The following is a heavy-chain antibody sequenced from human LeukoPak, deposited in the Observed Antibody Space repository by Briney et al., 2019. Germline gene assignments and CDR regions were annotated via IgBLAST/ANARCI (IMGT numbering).Heavy chain of an antibody. J-gene: IGHJ4*02. CDR3: ARAGYGDSDFDY. V-gene: IGHV1-2*02. CDR1: GYIFTGYY. Sequence: ASVKVSCKASGYIFTGYYMHWVRQAPGQGLEWMGWINPNSGDTNYAQKFQGRVTMTRDTSISTAYMELSRLRSDDTAVYYCARAGYGDSDFDYWGQGTLVTVSS. D-gene: IGHD4-17*01. CDR2: INPNSGDT.